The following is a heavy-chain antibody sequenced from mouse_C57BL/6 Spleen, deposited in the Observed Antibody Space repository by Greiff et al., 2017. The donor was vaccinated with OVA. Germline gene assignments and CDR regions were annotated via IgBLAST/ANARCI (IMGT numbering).Heavy chain of an antibody. Sequence: VQLQQSGAELVRPGASVKLSCTASGFNIKDDYMHWVKQRPEQGLEWIGWIDPENGDTEYASKFQGKATITADTSSNTAYLQISSLTSEDTAVYYCTYYGSSYVDYWGQGTTLTVSS. CDR2: IDPENGDT. CDR1: GFNIKDDY. V-gene: IGHV14-4*01. D-gene: IGHD1-1*01. J-gene: IGHJ2*01. CDR3: TYYGSSYVDY.